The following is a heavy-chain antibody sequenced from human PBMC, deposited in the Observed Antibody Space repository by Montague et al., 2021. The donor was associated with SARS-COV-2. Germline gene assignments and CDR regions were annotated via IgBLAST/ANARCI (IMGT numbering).Heavy chain of an antibody. CDR3: ARGEHPQSGSWYFFDT. Sequence: SETLSLTCTVSGGSISSSSYYWGWLRQPPGKGLEWIGSTYSSGNANYSPSLKSRVTMSVDTSQNQFSLKLNSLTAADTAVHYCARGEHPQSGSWYFFDTWGQGALVTVSS. J-gene: IGHJ4*02. CDR1: GGSISSSSYY. CDR2: TYSSGNA. V-gene: IGHV4-39*07. D-gene: IGHD6-13*01.